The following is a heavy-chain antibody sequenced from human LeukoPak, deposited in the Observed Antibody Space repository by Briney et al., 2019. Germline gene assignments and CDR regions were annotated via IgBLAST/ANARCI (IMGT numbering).Heavy chain of an antibody. V-gene: IGHV4-39*07. CDR1: GGSIRSSYYY. D-gene: IGHD3-3*01. Sequence: SETLSLTCTVSGGSIRSSYYYWGWIRQPPGKGLEWIGSIYDSGSTYYNPSLKSRVTISVDKSKNQFSLKLSSVTAADTAVYYCARGVKGDDFWSGYYIRIVNWFDPWGQGTLVTVSS. CDR3: ARGVKGDDFWSGYYIRIVNWFDP. CDR2: IYDSGST. J-gene: IGHJ5*02.